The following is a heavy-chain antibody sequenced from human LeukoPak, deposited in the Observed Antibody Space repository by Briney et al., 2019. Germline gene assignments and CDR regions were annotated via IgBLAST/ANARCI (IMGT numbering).Heavy chain of an antibody. J-gene: IGHJ4*02. CDR1: GGSISTISDY. D-gene: IGHD2/OR15-2a*01. CDR3: ARGMNDSTIKYFDY. V-gene: IGHV4-39*06. CDR2: VYYSGIT. Sequence: SETLSLTCAVSGGSISTISDYWDWIRQPPGKGLEWIGSVYYSGITYYNPSLKSRVTISVDTSKNQFPLKLSSVTAADTAVYYCARGMNDSTIKYFDYWGQGTLVTVSS.